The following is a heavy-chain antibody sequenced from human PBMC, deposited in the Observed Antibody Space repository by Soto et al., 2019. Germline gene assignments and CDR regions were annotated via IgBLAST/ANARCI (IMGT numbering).Heavy chain of an antibody. CDR1: GGSISSGGYS. J-gene: IGHJ4*02. Sequence: SETLSLTCAVPGGSISSGGYSWSWIRQPPGKGLEWIGYIYHSGSTNYNPSLKSRVTISVDTSKNQFSLKLSSVTAADTAVYYCARRYGASFDYWGQGTLVTVSS. CDR2: IYHSGST. D-gene: IGHD4-17*01. V-gene: IGHV4-30-2*02. CDR3: ARRYGASFDY.